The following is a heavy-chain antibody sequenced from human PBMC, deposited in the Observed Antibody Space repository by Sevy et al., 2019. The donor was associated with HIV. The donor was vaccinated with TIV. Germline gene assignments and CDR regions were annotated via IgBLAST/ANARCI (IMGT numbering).Heavy chain of an antibody. D-gene: IGHD3-3*01. J-gene: IGHJ6*02. Sequence: SETLSLTCTVSGGSISSYYWSWIRQPAGKGLEWIGRIYTSGSTNYNPSLKSRVTMSVDTSKNQFSLKLSSVTAADTAVYYCAGEQQGGFWSGYLDYYYYGMDVWGQGTTVTVSS. CDR3: AGEQQGGFWSGYLDYYYYGMDV. CDR1: GGSISSYY. CDR2: IYTSGST. V-gene: IGHV4-4*07.